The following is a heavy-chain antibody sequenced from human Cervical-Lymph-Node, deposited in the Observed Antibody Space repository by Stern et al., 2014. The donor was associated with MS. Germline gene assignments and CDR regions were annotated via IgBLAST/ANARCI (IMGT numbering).Heavy chain of an antibody. CDR3: ARGRGNYNLDV. D-gene: IGHD5-24*01. CDR1: GYTFTGNF. J-gene: IGHJ6*02. Sequence: QVQLVQSGAEVKKPGASVKVSCKASGYTFTGNFIHWVRQAPGQGLEWMGWINPNSEGTSLAQRFQGRVTMTRDTSISTAYMELSRLRSDDTAVYYCARGRGNYNLDVWGQGTTVTVSS. CDR2: INPNSEGT. V-gene: IGHV1-2*02.